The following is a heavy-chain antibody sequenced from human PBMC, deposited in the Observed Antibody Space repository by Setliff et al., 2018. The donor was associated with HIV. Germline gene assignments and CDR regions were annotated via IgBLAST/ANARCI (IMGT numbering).Heavy chain of an antibody. CDR2: INAANGKT. CDR1: GDTVTGHS. D-gene: IGHD3-10*01. V-gene: IGHV1-3*01. Sequence: ASVKVSCKAFGDTVTGHSIHWVRQAPGQRPEWMGWINAANGKTRYPQRFEARVTITMDTGASTAYMELNSLRSEDSAVYYCARGVIRGVISQGGLDYWGPGTLVTV. CDR3: ARGVIRGVISQGGLDY. J-gene: IGHJ4*02.